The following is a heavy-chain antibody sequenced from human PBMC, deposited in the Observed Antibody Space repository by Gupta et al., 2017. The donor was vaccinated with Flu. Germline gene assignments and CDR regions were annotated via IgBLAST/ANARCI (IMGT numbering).Heavy chain of an antibody. Sequence: PGKGLEWVSYISSSSSTIYYADSVKGRFTISRDNAKNSLYLQMDSLRAEDTAVYYCARDPREYYYDSSGFDYWGQGTLVTVSS. CDR2: ISSSSSTI. V-gene: IGHV3-48*01. CDR3: ARDPREYYYDSSGFDY. J-gene: IGHJ4*02. D-gene: IGHD3-22*01.